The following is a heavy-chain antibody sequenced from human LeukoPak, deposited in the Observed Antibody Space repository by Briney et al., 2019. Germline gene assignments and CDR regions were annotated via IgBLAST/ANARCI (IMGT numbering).Heavy chain of an antibody. D-gene: IGHD1-14*01. CDR1: GGSITSNW. CDR2: IFHSGST. V-gene: IGHV4-4*02. CDR3: AGNRYFSVGS. Sequence: PSETLPLTCVVSGGSITSNWWSWVRQTPGKGLEWIGEIFHSGSTTYNPSLKSRVTMSIDTSKTQFSLKVNSVTAADTAVYYCAGNRYFSVGSWGQGTLVTVSS. J-gene: IGHJ4*02.